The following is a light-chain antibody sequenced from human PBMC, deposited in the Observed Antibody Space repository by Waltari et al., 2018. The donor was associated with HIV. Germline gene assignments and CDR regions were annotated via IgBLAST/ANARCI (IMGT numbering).Light chain of an antibody. V-gene: IGLV1-44*01. CDR3: AAWDDSLNGDVV. Sequence: QSVLTQPPSASGTPGQRVTISCSGSSSNIGINTVNWYQQLPGTAPKLLIYRSDQRPPGVPDRFSGSKSGTSASLAISGLQSEDEADYYCAAWDDSLNGDVVFGGGTKLTVL. CDR2: RSD. J-gene: IGLJ2*01. CDR1: SSNIGINT.